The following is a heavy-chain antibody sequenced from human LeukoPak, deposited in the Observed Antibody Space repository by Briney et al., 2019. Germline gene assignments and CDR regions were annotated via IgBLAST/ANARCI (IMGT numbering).Heavy chain of an antibody. Sequence: GGSLRLSCAASGFTFSSYWMSWVRQAPGKGLEWVGRIKSKTDGGTTDYAAPVKGRFTISRDDSKNTLYLQMNSLKTEDTAVYYCTTVWWGYCSGGSCPNWFDPWGQGTLVTVSS. CDR3: TTVWWGYCSGGSCPNWFDP. CDR1: GFTFSSYW. J-gene: IGHJ5*02. V-gene: IGHV3-15*01. CDR2: IKSKTDGGTT. D-gene: IGHD2-15*01.